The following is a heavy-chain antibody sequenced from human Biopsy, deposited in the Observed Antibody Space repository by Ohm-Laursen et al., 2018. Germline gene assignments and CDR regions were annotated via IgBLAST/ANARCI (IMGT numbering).Heavy chain of an antibody. D-gene: IGHD1-1*01. CDR2: ISKGGDT. CDR1: GGSITDDY. V-gene: IGHV4-59*01. Sequence: SETLSLTCSVSGGSITDDYWSWIRQSPGKGLEWIGFISKGGDTTYNPSLRGRVAISVDTSKNHFSLKLSSVTAADTAIFFCARLYRLDDYWNDDPPDAFDVWGQGTRVTVSS. CDR3: ARLYRLDDYWNDDPPDAFDV. J-gene: IGHJ3*01.